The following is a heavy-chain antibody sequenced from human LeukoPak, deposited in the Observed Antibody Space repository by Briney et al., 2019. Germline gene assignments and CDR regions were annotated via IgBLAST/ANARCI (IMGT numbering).Heavy chain of an antibody. CDR3: ASQSGLQQLAKNHLAY. CDR2: INPSGGSA. CDR1: GYTFTSYY. J-gene: IGHJ4*02. V-gene: IGHV1-46*01. Sequence: ASVKVSCKASGYTFTSYYMHWVRQAPGQGLEWMGIINPSGGSASYAQKFQGRVTMTRDTSTSTVYMELSSLRSEDTAVYYCASQSGLQQLAKNHLAYWGQGTLVTVSS. D-gene: IGHD6-13*01.